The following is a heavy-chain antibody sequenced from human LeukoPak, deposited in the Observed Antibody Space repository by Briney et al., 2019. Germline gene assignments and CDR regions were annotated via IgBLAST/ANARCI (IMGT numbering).Heavy chain of an antibody. CDR2: IYYSGST. J-gene: IGHJ4*02. V-gene: IGHV4-39*01. CDR1: GGSISSSSYY. Sequence: SETLSLTCTVSGGSISSSSYYWGWIRQPPGKGLEWIGSIYYSGSTYYNPSLKSRVTISVDTSKNQFSLKLSSVTAADTAVYYCARRSTVTGLTFDYWGQGTLVTVSS. CDR3: ARRSTVTGLTFDY. D-gene: IGHD4-23*01.